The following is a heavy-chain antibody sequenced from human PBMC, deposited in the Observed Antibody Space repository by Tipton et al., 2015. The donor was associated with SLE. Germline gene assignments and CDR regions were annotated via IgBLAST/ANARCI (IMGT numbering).Heavy chain of an antibody. J-gene: IGHJ6*03. CDR3: ARDAGGSLGMESYYYYMDV. V-gene: IGHV4-59*01. CDR1: GGSTTTYY. Sequence: TLSLTCTVSGGSTTTYYWSWIRQPPGKGLEWIGYIYNSGSTYYNPSLRSRVTMSIDTSKNQFSLNLSSVTAADTAVYYCARDAGGSLGMESYYYYMDVWGKGTTVTVSS. D-gene: IGHD7-27*01. CDR2: IYNSGST.